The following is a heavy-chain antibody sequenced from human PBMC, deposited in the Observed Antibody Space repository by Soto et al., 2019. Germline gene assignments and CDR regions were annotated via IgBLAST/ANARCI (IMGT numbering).Heavy chain of an antibody. CDR2: IIPIFGTA. Sequence: ASVKVSCKASGGTFISYAISWVRQAPGQGLEWMGGIIPIFGTANYAQKFQGRVTITADESTSTAYMELSSLRSEDTAVYYCARASLSTGYSSSWYYYGMDVWGQGTTVTVSS. D-gene: IGHD6-13*01. V-gene: IGHV1-69*13. J-gene: IGHJ6*02. CDR3: ARASLSTGYSSSWYYYGMDV. CDR1: GGTFISYA.